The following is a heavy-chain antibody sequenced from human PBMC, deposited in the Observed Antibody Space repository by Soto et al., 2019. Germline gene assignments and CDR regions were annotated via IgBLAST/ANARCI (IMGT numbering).Heavy chain of an antibody. V-gene: IGHV4-59*01. CDR2: IYNSGST. Sequence: SETLSLTCTVSGGSISSYHWSWIRQPPGKGLEWIGYIYNSGSTNYNPSLKSRVTISVDTSKNQFSLKLSSVTTADTAVYYCARGKIVGPWGQGTLVTVSS. J-gene: IGHJ5*02. D-gene: IGHD3-22*01. CDR3: ARGKIVGP. CDR1: GGSISSYH.